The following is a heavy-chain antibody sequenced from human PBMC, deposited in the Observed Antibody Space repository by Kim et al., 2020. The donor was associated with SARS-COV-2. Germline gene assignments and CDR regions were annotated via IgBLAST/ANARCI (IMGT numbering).Heavy chain of an antibody. CDR3: AREITDYGDKYYDY. CDR1: GGTFSSYA. D-gene: IGHD4-17*01. V-gene: IGHV1-69*13. CDR2: IIPIFGTA. Sequence: SVKVSCKASGGTFSSYAISWVRQAPGQGLEWMGGIIPIFGTANYAQKFQGRVTITADESTSTAYMELSSLRSEDTAVYYCAREITDYGDKYYDYWGQGTLVTVSS. J-gene: IGHJ4*02.